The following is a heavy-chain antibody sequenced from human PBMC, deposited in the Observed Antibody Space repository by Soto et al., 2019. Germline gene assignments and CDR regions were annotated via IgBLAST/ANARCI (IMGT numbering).Heavy chain of an antibody. CDR2: IYSGGST. Sequence: GGSLRLSCAASGFTVSSNYMSWVRQAPGKGLEWVSVIYSGGSTYYADSVKGRFTIPRDNSKNTLYLQMNSLRAEDTAVYYCARDTWVDRPILTGPEQYYYYMDVWGKGTTVTVSS. V-gene: IGHV3-66*01. D-gene: IGHD3-9*01. CDR1: GFTVSSNY. J-gene: IGHJ6*03. CDR3: ARDTWVDRPILTGPEQYYYYMDV.